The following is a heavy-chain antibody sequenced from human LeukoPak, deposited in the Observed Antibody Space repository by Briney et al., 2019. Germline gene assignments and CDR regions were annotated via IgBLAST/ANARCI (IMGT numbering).Heavy chain of an antibody. CDR2: IRYDGTNK. V-gene: IGHV3-30*02. D-gene: IGHD5-12*01. CDR3: AREWGSGYTRPDAFDI. J-gene: IGHJ3*02. Sequence: PGGSLRLSCAASGFTFSSYGMHWVRQAPGKGLEWVAFIRYDGTNKYYADSVKGRFTISRDNSKNTLYLQMNSLRSEDTAVYYCAREWGSGYTRPDAFDIWGQGTMVTVSS. CDR1: GFTFSSYG.